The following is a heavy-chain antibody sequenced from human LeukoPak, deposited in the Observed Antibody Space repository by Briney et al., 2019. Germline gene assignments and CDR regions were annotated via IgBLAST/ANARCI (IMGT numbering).Heavy chain of an antibody. V-gene: IGHV3-23*01. CDR3: AKGASITMVRGVIFYYYYMDV. J-gene: IGHJ6*03. CDR1: GFTFSSYG. Sequence: GGSLRLSCAASGFTFSSYGMSWVRQAPGKGLEWVSAISGSGGSTKYAGSVKGRFTISRDNYKNTLYLKMNNLRAEDPAVYYCAKGASITMVRGVIFYYYYMDVWDKGTTVTISS. CDR2: ISGSGGST. D-gene: IGHD3-10*01.